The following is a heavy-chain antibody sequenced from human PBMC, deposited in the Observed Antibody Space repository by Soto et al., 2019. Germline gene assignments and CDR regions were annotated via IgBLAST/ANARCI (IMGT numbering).Heavy chain of an antibody. Sequence: GGSLRLSCIASGFRFGNDWMGWVRQAPGKGLEWVANIKEDGSEKFSVDSVRGRFTISRDNAKNSLYLQMNSLRADDTAVYYCARTERNSKYHPLLSWGQGTLVTVSS. CDR1: GFRFGNDW. V-gene: IGHV3-7*01. CDR3: ARTERNSKYHPLLS. J-gene: IGHJ4*02. D-gene: IGHD1-1*01. CDR2: IKEDGSEK.